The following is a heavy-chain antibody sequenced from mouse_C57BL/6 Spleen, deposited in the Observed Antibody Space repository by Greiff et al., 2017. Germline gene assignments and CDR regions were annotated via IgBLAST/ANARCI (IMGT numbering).Heavy chain of an antibody. D-gene: IGHD1-1*01. CDR3: TRGTTVVSAVDV. J-gene: IGHJ4*01. Sequence: VQLKESGAELVRPGASVKLSCTASGFNLKNDYMHWVKQRPEQGLEWIGWIDPAYGDTEYASKFQGKATITADTSSNTAYLQLSSLTSEDTAVDYCTRGTTVVSAVDVWGKGTSVTGSS. CDR1: GFNLKNDY. CDR2: IDPAYGDT. V-gene: IGHV14-4*01.